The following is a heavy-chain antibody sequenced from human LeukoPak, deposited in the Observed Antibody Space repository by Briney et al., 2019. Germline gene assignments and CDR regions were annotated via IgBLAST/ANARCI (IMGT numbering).Heavy chain of an antibody. CDR3: ARVGTTSNFYYYGMDV. V-gene: IGHV3-74*01. Sequence: PGGSLRPSCAASGFTFSSYWMYWVRQAPGKGLVWVSRINSDGSTTSYADSVKGRFTISRDNAKNTLYLQMNSLRAEDTAVYYCARVGTTSNFYYYGMDVWGQGTTVTVSS. CDR1: GFTFSSYW. D-gene: IGHD2/OR15-2a*01. CDR2: INSDGSTT. J-gene: IGHJ6*02.